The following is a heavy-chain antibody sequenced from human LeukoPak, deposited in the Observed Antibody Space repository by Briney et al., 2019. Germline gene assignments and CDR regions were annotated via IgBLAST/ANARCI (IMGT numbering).Heavy chain of an antibody. D-gene: IGHD6-19*01. J-gene: IGHJ4*02. V-gene: IGHV3-7*03. CDR3: ARMSGIAVAAIWISYFDY. CDR2: IKQDGGEK. CDR1: GFTFGAYY. Sequence: SGESLRLSCAASGFTFGAYYMTWVRQAPGKGLEWVANIKQDGGEKYYVDSVKGRFTISRDNANNSLYLQMNSLRAEDTAVYYCARMSGIAVAAIWISYFDYWGQGTLVTVSS.